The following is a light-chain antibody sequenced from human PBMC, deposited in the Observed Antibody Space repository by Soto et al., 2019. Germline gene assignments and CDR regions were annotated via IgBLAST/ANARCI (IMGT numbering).Light chain of an antibody. CDR2: DVS. CDR1: SSDVGAYNY. J-gene: IGLJ1*01. Sequence: QSVLTQPASVSGSPGQSITISCTGTSSDVGAYNYVSWYQQHPGKAPKLMIYDVSNRPSGISNRFSGSKSGNTASLTISGLQAGDEADYYCRSYTSRSTPYVFGTGTKVTVL. V-gene: IGLV2-14*01. CDR3: RSYTSRSTPYV.